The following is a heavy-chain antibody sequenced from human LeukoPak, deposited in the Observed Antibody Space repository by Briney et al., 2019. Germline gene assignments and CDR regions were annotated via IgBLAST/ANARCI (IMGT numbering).Heavy chain of an antibody. CDR1: GYSISSGYY. CDR3: ARTTEGGYTYNYFYYYYMDV. CDR2: IYYSGST. V-gene: IGHV4-61*01. D-gene: IGHD5-18*01. J-gene: IGHJ6*03. Sequence: PSETLSLTCTVSGYSISSGYYWSWIRQPPGKGLEWIGYIYYSGSTNYNPSLKSRVTISVDTSKNQFSLKLSSVTAADTAVYYCARTTEGGYTYNYFYYYYMDVWGKGTTVTISS.